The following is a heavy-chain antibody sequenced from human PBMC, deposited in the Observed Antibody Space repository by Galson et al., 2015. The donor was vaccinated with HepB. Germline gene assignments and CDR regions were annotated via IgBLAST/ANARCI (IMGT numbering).Heavy chain of an antibody. V-gene: IGHV4-61*01. J-gene: IGHJ4*01. CDR2: VYSRGST. Sequence: SETLSLTCTVSGGSVTTGSYYWSWIRQPPGKGLEWIGYVYSRGSTSYNPSLKSRVTISVDTSRNQFSLKLSSVTAADTALYYCAVGVSFGYFDYWGHGILVTVSS. CDR1: GGSVTTGSYY. D-gene: IGHD2-15*01. CDR3: AVGVSFGYFDY.